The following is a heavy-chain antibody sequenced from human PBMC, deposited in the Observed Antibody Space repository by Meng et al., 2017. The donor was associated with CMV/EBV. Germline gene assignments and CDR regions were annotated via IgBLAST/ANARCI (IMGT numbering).Heavy chain of an antibody. Sequence: GESLKISCAASGFTFSSYWMHWVRQAPGKGLVWVSRINSDGSSTSYADSVKGRFTISRDNAKNTLYLQMNSLRAEDTAVYYCAKVRHAGYSGYDIFFWGQGTLVTVSS. J-gene: IGHJ4*02. V-gene: IGHV3-74*01. D-gene: IGHD5-12*01. CDR1: GFTFSSYW. CDR3: AKVRHAGYSGYDIFF. CDR2: INSDGSST.